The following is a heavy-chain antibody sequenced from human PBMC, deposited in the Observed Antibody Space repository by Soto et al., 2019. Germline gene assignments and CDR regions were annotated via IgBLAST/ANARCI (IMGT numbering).Heavy chain of an antibody. V-gene: IGHV6-1*01. J-gene: IGHJ6*03. CDR2: TYYRSRWYN. D-gene: IGHD1-7*01. Sequence: QVQLQESGPGLVKPSQTLSLTCAISGDSVSSNSAAWNWIRQSPSGGLEWLGRTYYRSRWYNDYAVPVRSRVTVNADTSKNQFSLQLTSVTPEDTAVYYCAGTTSYQWYYMDVWGKGTTVTVSS. CDR3: AGTTSYQWYYMDV. CDR1: GDSVSSNSAA.